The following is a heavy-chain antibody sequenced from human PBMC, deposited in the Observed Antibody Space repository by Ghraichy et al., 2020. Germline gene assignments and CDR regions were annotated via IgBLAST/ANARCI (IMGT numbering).Heavy chain of an antibody. CDR2: ISGSGDTA. Sequence: GGSLRLSCAASGFSFDSSTMAWVRQGPGEGLEWVSSISGSGDTAKYADSVRGRVSISRDNSKSTLDLEMNSLRVEDTAVYYCAKSDCSSIGCKLLHHWGQGTLVTVSS. CDR3: AKSDCSSIGCKLLHH. J-gene: IGHJ1*01. D-gene: IGHD3-10*01. V-gene: IGHV3-23*01. CDR1: GFSFDSST.